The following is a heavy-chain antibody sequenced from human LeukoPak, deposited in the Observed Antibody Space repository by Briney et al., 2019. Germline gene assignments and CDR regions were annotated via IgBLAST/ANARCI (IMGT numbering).Heavy chain of an antibody. CDR1: GYTFNSYG. D-gene: IGHD3-10*01. CDR3: ARVGVTMVRGTKAHFDY. J-gene: IGHJ4*02. CDR2: ISGYNGNT. Sequence: ASVKVSCKASGYTFNSYGISWVRQAPGQGLEWMGWISGYNGNTNYAQKLQGRVTMTTDTSTSTAYMELRSLRSDDTAVYYCARVGVTMVRGTKAHFDYWGQGTLVTVSS. V-gene: IGHV1-18*01.